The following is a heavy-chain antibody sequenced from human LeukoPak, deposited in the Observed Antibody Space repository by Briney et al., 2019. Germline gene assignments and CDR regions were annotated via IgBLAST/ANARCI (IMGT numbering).Heavy chain of an antibody. CDR3: AKDLGVGATTI. CDR2: IKQDGIEK. CDR1: GFTLSNHW. J-gene: IGHJ4*02. D-gene: IGHD1-26*01. V-gene: IGHV3-7*01. Sequence: GGSLRLSCAASGFTLSNHWMIWVRQAPGKGLECVANIKQDGIEKYYLDSVKGRFTISRDNAKNSVYLQMNSLRVEDTAVYYCAKDLGVGATTIWGQGTLVTVSS.